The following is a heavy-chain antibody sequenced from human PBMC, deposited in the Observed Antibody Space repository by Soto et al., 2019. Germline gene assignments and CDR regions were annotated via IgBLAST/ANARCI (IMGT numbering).Heavy chain of an antibody. CDR3: AKKVPAALRLYYFFGLDV. J-gene: IGHJ6*02. CDR2: ISQSGTT. D-gene: IGHD2-15*01. CDR1: GASISSDNR. Sequence: PSETLSLTCAVSGASISSDNRWTWVRQPPGEGLEWIGEISQSGTTKYNPSLASRVTISVDKSKNQFSLRLTSMTAADTAVYYCAKKVPAALRLYYFFGLDVWGQGTTVTVSS. V-gene: IGHV4-4*02.